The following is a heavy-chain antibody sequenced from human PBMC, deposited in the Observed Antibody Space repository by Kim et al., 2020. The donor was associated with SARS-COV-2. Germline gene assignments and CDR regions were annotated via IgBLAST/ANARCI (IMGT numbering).Heavy chain of an antibody. Sequence: GGSLRLSCVVSGFTFHNHAMHWVRQAPGKGLEWVAGIFWNGGGTGYADSVRGRFTISRDIAESSLYLQMNSLRTEDTAIYFCVKDILAGGADVWGQGTTDTVAS. CDR3: VKDILAGGADV. V-gene: IGHV3-9*01. CDR1: GFTFHNHA. J-gene: IGHJ6*02. CDR2: IFWNGGGT. D-gene: IGHD6-25*01.